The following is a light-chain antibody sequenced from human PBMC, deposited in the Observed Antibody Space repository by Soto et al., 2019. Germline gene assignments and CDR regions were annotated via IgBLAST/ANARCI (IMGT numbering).Light chain of an antibody. CDR1: QSVSSNY. V-gene: IGKV3-20*01. J-gene: IGKJ1*01. Sequence: EVMLTQSPGTLPLSPGERATLSCRASQSVSSNYLAWYQQKSGQAPRLLIYGASNRATGIRDRFSGSGSGRDFTLTIRTLEPEDFAVYYFQQYDTSPRTFGQGTKVYFK. CDR2: GAS. CDR3: QQYDTSPRT.